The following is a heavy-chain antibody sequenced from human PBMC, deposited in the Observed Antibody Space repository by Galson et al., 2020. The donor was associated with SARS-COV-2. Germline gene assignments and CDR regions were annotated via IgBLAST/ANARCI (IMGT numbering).Heavy chain of an antibody. V-gene: IGHV4-38-2*01. J-gene: IGHJ4*02. CDR2: INYDGRT. CDR1: GDSISSGYY. Sequence: LETLSLTCAVSGDSISSGYYWAWIRQPPGKGLEWIANINYDGRTYYNPSLKSRVSISVDTSKNHFSLRLSSVTAADTAIYYCARQGRQLALDYWGQGNLVSVSP. CDR3: ARQGRQLALDY. D-gene: IGHD1-1*01.